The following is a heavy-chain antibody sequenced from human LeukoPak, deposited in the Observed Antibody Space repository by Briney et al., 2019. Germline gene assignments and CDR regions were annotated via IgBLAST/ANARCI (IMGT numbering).Heavy chain of an antibody. CDR1: GYTFTSYG. J-gene: IGHJ4*02. Sequence: ASVTVSCKASGYTFTSYGISAVRQAPGQRLEWMGWISAYNGNTNYAQRLQGRVTMTTDTSTSTAYMELRRLRSDEKVVYYCAREARDTYDYWGQGTLVTVSS. CDR2: ISAYNGNT. CDR3: AREARDTYDY. V-gene: IGHV1-18*01.